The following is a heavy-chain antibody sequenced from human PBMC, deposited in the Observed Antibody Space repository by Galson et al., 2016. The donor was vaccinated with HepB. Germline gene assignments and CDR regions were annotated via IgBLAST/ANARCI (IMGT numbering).Heavy chain of an antibody. CDR2: VYPGNSEI. V-gene: IGHV5-51*01. J-gene: IGHJ3*01. CDR3: ARHECRGTDCFSAYDF. CDR1: GYRFAHYW. D-gene: IGHD2-21*02. Sequence: QSGAEVKKPGESLKISCKGSGYRFAHYWIGWVRQMPGKGLESMGIVYPGNSEIRYSPSFQGKVTISADKSITTVYLQCNSLKASASAIYYCARHECRGTDCFSAYDFWGQGTVVTVSS.